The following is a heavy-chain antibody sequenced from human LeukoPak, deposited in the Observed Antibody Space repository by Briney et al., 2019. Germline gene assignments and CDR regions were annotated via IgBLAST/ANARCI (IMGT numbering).Heavy chain of an antibody. V-gene: IGHV3-9*01. CDR3: AKGRDKYQLLSKNWFDP. D-gene: IGHD2-2*01. Sequence: PGGSLRLSCAASGFTFDDYAMHWVRQAPGKGLEWVSGTSWNSGSIGYADSVKGRFTISRDNAKNSLYLQMNSLGAEDTALYYCAKGRDKYQLLSKNWFDPWGQGTLVTVSS. J-gene: IGHJ5*02. CDR1: GFTFDDYA. CDR2: TSWNSGSI.